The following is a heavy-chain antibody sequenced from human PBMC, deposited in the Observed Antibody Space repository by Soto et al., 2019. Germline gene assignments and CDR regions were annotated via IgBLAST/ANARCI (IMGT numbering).Heavy chain of an antibody. CDR2: TYYRSKWSS. J-gene: IGHJ6*02. D-gene: IGHD2-2*02. CDR1: GDSVSSKSAA. Sequence: SQTLSLTCAISGDSVSSKSAAWHWIRQSPSRGLEWLGRTYYRSKWSSNYAVSVKSRITINPDTSKNQFSLQLRSVTPDDTAMYYCARDYVVVVPAAIAVYYYYGMDVWGQGTTVTVSS. CDR3: ARDYVVVVPAAIAVYYYYGMDV. V-gene: IGHV6-1*01.